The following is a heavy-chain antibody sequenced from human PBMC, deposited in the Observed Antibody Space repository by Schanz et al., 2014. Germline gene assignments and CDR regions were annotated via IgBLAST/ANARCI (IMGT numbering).Heavy chain of an antibody. V-gene: IGHV3-23*01. D-gene: IGHD2-15*01. CDR3: SKDKQGSRSDDS. CDR1: GFNFNTYA. Sequence: EVQLLESGGGLAQPGGSLRLACAASGFNFNTYAMSWVHQAPGKGLEWVSGLTEGGGGNTYYRDSVKGRFIVSRDNSKNTLYLEMNRLRVDDTAVYYCSKDKQGSRSDDSWGQGTLVTVSS. CDR2: LTEGGGGNT. J-gene: IGHJ5*01.